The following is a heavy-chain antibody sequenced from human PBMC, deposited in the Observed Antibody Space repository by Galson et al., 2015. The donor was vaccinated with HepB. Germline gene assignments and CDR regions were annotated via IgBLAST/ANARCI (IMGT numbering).Heavy chain of an antibody. CDR1: GYTFTNYS. V-gene: IGHV1-46*03. D-gene: IGHD3-10*01. J-gene: IGHJ4*02. Sequence: SVKVSCKASGYTFTNYSVSWVRQAPGQGLEWIGLINPLDGSTVYADQFQDRVTMTSDTSTYTAYLELNRLRLDDTAIYYCAVVFFGQFNHWSQGSLVTVSS. CDR2: INPLDGST. CDR3: AVVFFGQFNH.